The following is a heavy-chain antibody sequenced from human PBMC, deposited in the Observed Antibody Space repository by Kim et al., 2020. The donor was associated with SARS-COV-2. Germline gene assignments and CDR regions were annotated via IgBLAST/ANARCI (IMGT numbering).Heavy chain of an antibody. J-gene: IGHJ6*02. CDR3: ARGGGRRLDIVVVPAAMILNGMDV. CDR1: GYTFTSYG. Sequence: ASVKVSCKASGYTFTSYGISWVRQAPGQGLEWMGWISAYNGNTNYAQKLQGRVTMTTDTSTSTAYMELRSLRSDDTAVYYCARGGGRRLDIVVVPAAMILNGMDVWGQGTTVTVSS. CDR2: ISAYNGNT. D-gene: IGHD2-2*03. V-gene: IGHV1-18*01.